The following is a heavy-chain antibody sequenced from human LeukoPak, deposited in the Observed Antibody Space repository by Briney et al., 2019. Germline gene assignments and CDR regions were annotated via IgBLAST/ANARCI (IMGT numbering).Heavy chain of an antibody. CDR1: GGSINSYY. CDR2: IYYSGST. V-gene: IGHV4-59*01. J-gene: IGHJ5*02. D-gene: IGHD3-9*01. CDR3: ARLTGYSSESWFDP. Sequence: SETLSLTRTVSGGSINSYYWSWIRQPPGKGLEWIGYIYYSGSTNYNPSLKSRVTISVHTSKNQFSLKLSSVTAADTAVYYCARLTGYSSESWFDPWGQGTLVTVSS.